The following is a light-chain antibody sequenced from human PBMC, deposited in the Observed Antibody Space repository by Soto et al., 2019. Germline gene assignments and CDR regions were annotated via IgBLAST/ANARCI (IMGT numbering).Light chain of an antibody. V-gene: IGLV2-11*01. Sequence: QSALTQPRSVSGSPGQSVTISCTGTSSDVGGYNYVSWYQQHTGKAPKLMIYDVSKRPSGVPDRFSGSKSGNTASLTISWLQAEDEDDYSCCSYAGSYTWVFGGGTKLTVL. CDR3: CSYAGSYTWV. CDR1: SSDVGGYNY. J-gene: IGLJ3*02. CDR2: DVS.